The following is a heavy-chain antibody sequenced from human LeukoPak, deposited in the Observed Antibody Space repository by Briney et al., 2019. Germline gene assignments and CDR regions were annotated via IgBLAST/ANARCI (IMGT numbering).Heavy chain of an antibody. J-gene: IGHJ6*03. CDR1: GGSISSSSYY. D-gene: IGHD3-22*01. CDR3: TRGSIAYYYMDV. V-gene: IGHV4-39*07. Sequence: PSETLSLTCTVSGGSISSSSYYWGWIRQPPGKGLEWIGSIYYSGSTYYNPSLKSRVTISVDTSKNQFSLKLSSVTAADTAVYYCTRGSIAYYYMDVWGKGTTVTISS. CDR2: IYYSGST.